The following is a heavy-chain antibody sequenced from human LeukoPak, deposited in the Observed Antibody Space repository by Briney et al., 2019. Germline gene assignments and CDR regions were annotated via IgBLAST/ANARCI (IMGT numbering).Heavy chain of an antibody. CDR3: AKMTPLDY. CDR1: GFTFSTYV. Sequence: GGSLRLSCAAYGFTFSTYVMNWVRLAPGKGLEWVSAVTSGGKTYYADSVKGRFTISRDNSKSTLYLQMNSLRAEDTAVYHCAKMTPLDYWGQGTLVTVSS. J-gene: IGHJ4*02. V-gene: IGHV3-23*01. CDR2: VTSGGKT.